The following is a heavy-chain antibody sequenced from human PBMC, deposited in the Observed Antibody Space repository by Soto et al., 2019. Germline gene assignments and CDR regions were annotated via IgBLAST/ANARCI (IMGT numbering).Heavy chain of an antibody. Sequence: GGSLRLSCAASGFTFSRYDMSWVRQAPGKGLEWVSAISGSGSRTYYADSVNGRFTISRDNSNNMVYLQMNSLRAEDTAMYYCAKSDYIWENGGQGTLVTVSS. J-gene: IGHJ4*02. D-gene: IGHD3-16*01. V-gene: IGHV3-23*01. CDR3: AKSDYIWEN. CDR2: ISGSGSRT. CDR1: GFTFSRYD.